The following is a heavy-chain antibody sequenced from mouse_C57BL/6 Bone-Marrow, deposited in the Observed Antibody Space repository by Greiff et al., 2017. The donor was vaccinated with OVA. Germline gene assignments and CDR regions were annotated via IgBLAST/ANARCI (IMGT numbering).Heavy chain of an antibody. CDR1: GYTFTDYY. CDR2: IFPGSGST. CDR3: ARLDGYDEAWFAY. D-gene: IGHD2-2*01. V-gene: IGHV1-75*01. J-gene: IGHJ3*01. Sequence: VQLQQSGPELVKPGASVKISCKASGYTFTDYYINWVKQRPGQGLEWIGWIFPGSGSTYYNEKFKGKATLTVDKSSSTAYMLLSSLTSEDSAVYFCARLDGYDEAWFAYWGQGTLVTVSA.